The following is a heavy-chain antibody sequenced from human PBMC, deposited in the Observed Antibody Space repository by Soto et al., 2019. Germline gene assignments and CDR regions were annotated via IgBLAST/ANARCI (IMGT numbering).Heavy chain of an antibody. Sequence: SETLSLTCTVFGGSFSSSSHYWGWIRQPPGKGLEWLGTMFYFGSTYYNKYLERRVTISVDPSKNQIYLKLNSVTAAETAVKYCSRHHFYCTGGSCYLQAYHYYGLDVWGQGTTVT. CDR2: MFYFGST. V-gene: IGHV4-39*01. D-gene: IGHD2-15*01. J-gene: IGHJ6*02. CDR3: SRHHFYCTGGSCYLQAYHYYGLDV. CDR1: GGSFSSSSHY.